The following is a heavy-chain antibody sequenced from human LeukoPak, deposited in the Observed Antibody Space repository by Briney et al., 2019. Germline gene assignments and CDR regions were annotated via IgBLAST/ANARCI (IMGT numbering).Heavy chain of an antibody. V-gene: IGHV1-58*01. CDR1: GFTFTSSA. CDR3: AADEGYSGSNFPLPADY. D-gene: IGHD1-26*01. Sequence: SVKVSCKASGFTFTSSAVQWVRQARGQRLEWIGWIVVGSGNTNYAQKFQERVTITRDMSTSTAYMELSSLRSEDTAVYYCAADEGYSGSNFPLPADYWGKGTPVTASS. CDR2: IVVGSGNT. J-gene: IGHJ4*02.